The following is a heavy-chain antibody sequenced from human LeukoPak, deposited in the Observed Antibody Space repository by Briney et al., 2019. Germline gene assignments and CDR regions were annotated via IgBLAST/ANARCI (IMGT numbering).Heavy chain of an antibody. CDR2: INHSGST. CDR1: AYSISSGYY. D-gene: IGHD3-10*01. CDR3: ARLSKAGALSMVRGVIRRKNWFDP. Sequence: SETLSLTCTVSAYSISSGYYWSWIRQPPGKGLEWIGEINHSGSTNYNPSLKSRVTISVDTSKNQFSLKLSSVTAADTAVYYCARLSKAGALSMVRGVIRRKNWFDPWGQGTLVTVSS. V-gene: IGHV4-38-2*02. J-gene: IGHJ5*02.